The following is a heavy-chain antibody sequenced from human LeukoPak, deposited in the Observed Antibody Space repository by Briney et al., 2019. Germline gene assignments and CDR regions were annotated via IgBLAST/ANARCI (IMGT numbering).Heavy chain of an antibody. CDR2: ISAYNGNT. CDR3: AARGGATGTTQGDAFDI. V-gene: IGHV1-18*04. CDR1: GYTFTSYG. D-gene: IGHD1-1*01. Sequence: GAPVKVSCKASGYTFTSYGISWVRQAPGQGLEWMGWISAYNGNTNYAQKLQGRVTMTTDTSTSTAYMELRSLRSDDTAVYYCAARGGATGTTQGDAFDIWGQGTTVTISS. J-gene: IGHJ3*02.